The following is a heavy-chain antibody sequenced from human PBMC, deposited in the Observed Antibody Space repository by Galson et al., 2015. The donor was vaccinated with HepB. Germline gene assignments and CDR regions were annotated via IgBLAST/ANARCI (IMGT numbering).Heavy chain of an antibody. D-gene: IGHD6-13*01. CDR2: ISVNSGDG. V-gene: IGHV3-23*01. CDR3: AKMAGIPAGGTGFYYYYGMDV. Sequence: SLRLSCAASGFSFSTYAMSWVRQAPGKGLEWVSVISVNSGDGYYAESVKGRFTISRDNSRSMLYLQTTSLRADDTAVYYCAKMAGIPAGGTGFYYYYGMDVWGQGTTVTVSS. CDR1: GFSFSTYA. J-gene: IGHJ6*02.